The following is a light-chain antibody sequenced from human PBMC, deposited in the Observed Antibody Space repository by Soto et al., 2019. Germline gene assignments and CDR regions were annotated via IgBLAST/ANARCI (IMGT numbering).Light chain of an antibody. J-gene: IGLJ1*01. CDR1: SSDIGDYNY. CDR2: VVT. Sequence: QSALTQPASVSGSPGQSITISCTGTSSDIGDYNYVSWYQQHPGKAPKLMIYVVTRRPSGVSNRFSGSKSGNTASLTISGLQAEDEADYYCSSYTTSGTYVFGTGTKVTVL. CDR3: SSYTTSGTYV. V-gene: IGLV2-14*01.